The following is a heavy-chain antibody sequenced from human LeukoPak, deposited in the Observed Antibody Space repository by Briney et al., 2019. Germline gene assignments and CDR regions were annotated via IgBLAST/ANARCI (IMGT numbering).Heavy chain of an antibody. Sequence: GASVKVCCKASGHTFTSYYFHWVRQAPGQGLEWMGIIDPTGGGASYAQKFQGRVTMTRDTSTSTVYMELSSLRSDDTAVFYCARDSFDIWGQGTMVTVSS. CDR1: GHTFTSYY. CDR3: ARDSFDI. J-gene: IGHJ3*02. CDR2: IDPTGGGA. V-gene: IGHV1-46*01.